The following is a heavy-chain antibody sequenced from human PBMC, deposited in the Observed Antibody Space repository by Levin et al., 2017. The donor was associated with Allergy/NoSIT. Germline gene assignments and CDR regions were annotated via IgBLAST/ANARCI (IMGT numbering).Heavy chain of an antibody. CDR2: IHYSGIT. J-gene: IGHJ4*02. Sequence: SETLSLTCTVSGGSISAYYWSWIRQPPGEGLEWIGHIHYSGITNYNPSLKSRVAISIDTSKNQFSLILSSVTAGDTALYSCARGLGKTSRYTRGYGGQGALVTVSS. CDR3: ARGLGKTSRYTRGY. CDR1: GGSISAYY. V-gene: IGHV4-59*01. D-gene: IGHD3-16*02.